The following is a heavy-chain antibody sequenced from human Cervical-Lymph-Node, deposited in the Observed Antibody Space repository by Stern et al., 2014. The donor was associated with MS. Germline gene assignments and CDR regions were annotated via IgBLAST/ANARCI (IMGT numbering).Heavy chain of an antibody. J-gene: IGHJ4*02. V-gene: IGHV3-9*01. D-gene: IGHD5-18*01. CDR2: ITWNSGTT. CDR1: GFTFDDYA. Sequence: EVQLVESGGGLAQPGRSLRLSCAASGFTFDDYAMHWVRQAPGKGLEWVSGITWNSGTTAYADSVKGRFTISRDNAKNSLYLQMNSLRAEDTALYYCAKGDTARIRVHFDYWGQGTLVTVSS. CDR3: AKGDTARIRVHFDY.